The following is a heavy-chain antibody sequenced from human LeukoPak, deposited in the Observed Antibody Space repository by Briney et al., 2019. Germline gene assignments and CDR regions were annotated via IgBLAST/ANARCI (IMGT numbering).Heavy chain of an antibody. CDR2: ISGSGGST. CDR3: AKEPPLYGPFDY. D-gene: IGHD2-8*01. J-gene: IGHJ4*02. CDR1: GFTFSSYA. V-gene: IGHV3-23*01. Sequence: GGSLRLSCAASGFTFSSYATGWVPQAPGKGLKWGSAISGSGGSTYYADAVKGRFTISRDNSKNTLYLQMNSLRAEDTAVYYCAKEPPLYGPFDYWGEGTLVTVSS.